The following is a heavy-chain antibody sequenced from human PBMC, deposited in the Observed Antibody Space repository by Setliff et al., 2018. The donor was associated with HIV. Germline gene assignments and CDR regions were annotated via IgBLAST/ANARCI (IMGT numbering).Heavy chain of an antibody. CDR3: ARDRLGRGGSGYSD. CDR2: IYYTGST. Sequence: PSETLSLTCTVSGGSISSHYWSWIRQPPGKGLEWIGFIYYTGSTYYNPSLKSRVTISLDTSNRQFSLKLSSVTAADTAVYYCARDRLGRGGSGYSDWGQGTLVTVSS. J-gene: IGHJ4*02. CDR1: GGSISSHY. V-gene: IGHV4-59*11. D-gene: IGHD3-22*01.